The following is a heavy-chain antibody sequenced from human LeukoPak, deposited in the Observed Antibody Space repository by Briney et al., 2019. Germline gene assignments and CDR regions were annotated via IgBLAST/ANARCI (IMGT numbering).Heavy chain of an antibody. J-gene: IGHJ4*02. Sequence: SETLSLTCTVSGGSFKTSDTYWGWIRQPPGKGLEWIGYIYYSGSTNYNPSLKSRVTISVDTTKNQFSLKLSSVTAADTAVYYCARLTASEGRLDYWGQGTLVTVSS. D-gene: IGHD1-1*01. V-gene: IGHV4-61*05. CDR3: ARLTASEGRLDY. CDR2: IYYSGST. CDR1: GGSFKTSDTY.